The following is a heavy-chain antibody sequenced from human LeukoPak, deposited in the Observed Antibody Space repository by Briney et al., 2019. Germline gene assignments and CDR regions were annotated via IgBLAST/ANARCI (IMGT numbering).Heavy chain of an antibody. J-gene: IGHJ6*03. CDR2: INHSGST. Sequence: SETLSLTCAVYGGSFSGYYWSWIRQPPGKGLEWIGEINHSGSTNYNPSLKSRVTISVDTSKNQFSLKLSSVTAADTAVYYCARDLGSSNWFRTRGHEKHYYYYYMDVWGKGTTVTISS. CDR1: GGSFSGYY. V-gene: IGHV4-34*01. D-gene: IGHD1-20*01. CDR3: ARDLGSSNWFRTRGHEKHYYYYYMDV.